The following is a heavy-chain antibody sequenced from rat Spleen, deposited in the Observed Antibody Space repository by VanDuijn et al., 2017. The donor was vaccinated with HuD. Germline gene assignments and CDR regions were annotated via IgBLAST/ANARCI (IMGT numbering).Heavy chain of an antibody. D-gene: IGHD1-4*01. CDR2: RWSGGST. J-gene: IGHJ2*01. Sequence: QVQLKESGPGLVQPSQTLSLTCTVSGFSLTSYNVHWVRQPPGKGLEWMGVRWSGGSTDYNSALKSRLRISRDTSRSQVFLKMDNLQTEDTAIYYCTRELPGYNPFDYWGQGVMVTVSS. V-gene: IGHV2-30*01. CDR3: TRELPGYNPFDY. CDR1: GFSLTSYN.